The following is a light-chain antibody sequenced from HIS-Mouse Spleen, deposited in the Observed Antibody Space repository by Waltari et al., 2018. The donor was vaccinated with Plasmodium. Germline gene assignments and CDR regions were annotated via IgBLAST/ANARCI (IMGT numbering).Light chain of an antibody. CDR1: QGISSA. CDR3: QQFNSYPQGT. V-gene: IGKV1-13*02. Sequence: AIQLTQSPSSLSASVGDRVTITCRASQGISSALAWYQQKPGKAPKLLIYDASSLERGVQSRFSGSGSGTDFTLTISILQPEDFATYYCQQFNSYPQGTFGQGTRLEIK. J-gene: IGKJ5*01. CDR2: DAS.